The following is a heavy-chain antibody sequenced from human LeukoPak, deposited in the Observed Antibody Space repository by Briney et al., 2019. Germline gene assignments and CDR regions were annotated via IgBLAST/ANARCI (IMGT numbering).Heavy chain of an antibody. Sequence: ASVKVSCKASGYAFTGYYMHWVRQTPGQGLEWMGWINPNSGGANSLQKFKGRVTMTRDTSISTAYMELNTLRSDDTAVYYCASGYYISAAGHWGQGTLVTVSS. CDR1: GYAFTGYY. CDR2: INPNSGGA. V-gene: IGHV1-2*02. D-gene: IGHD6-13*01. CDR3: ASGYYISAAGH. J-gene: IGHJ4*02.